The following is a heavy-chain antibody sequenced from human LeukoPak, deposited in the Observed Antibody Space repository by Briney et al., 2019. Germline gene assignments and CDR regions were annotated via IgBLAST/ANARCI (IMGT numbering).Heavy chain of an antibody. CDR2: INHSGST. CDR1: GGSISSGTYY. J-gene: IGHJ4*02. V-gene: IGHV4-39*07. CDR3: ARLSYGDSQYYFDY. D-gene: IGHD4-17*01. Sequence: SETLSPTCTVSGGSISSGTYYWNWIRQPPGKGLEWIGEINHSGSTNYNPSLKSRVTISVDTSKNQFSLKMSSVTAADTAVYYCARLSYGDSQYYFDYWGQGTLVTVSS.